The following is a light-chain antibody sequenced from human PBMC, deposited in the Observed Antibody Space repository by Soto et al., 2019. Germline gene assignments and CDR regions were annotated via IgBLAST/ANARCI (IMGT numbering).Light chain of an antibody. CDR2: GAS. Sequence: EMVLTHAPGTLSLSPRKGTTKYNGASQSVSNNYLAWYQQKPGQAPRLLIYGASNRATGIPDRFSGSGSGTDFTLTLSRLEPEDFAVYYCQQYNNWPRTSGQGTKVDI. CDR1: QSVSNNY. J-gene: IGKJ1*01. CDR3: QQYNNWPRT. V-gene: IGKV3-20*01.